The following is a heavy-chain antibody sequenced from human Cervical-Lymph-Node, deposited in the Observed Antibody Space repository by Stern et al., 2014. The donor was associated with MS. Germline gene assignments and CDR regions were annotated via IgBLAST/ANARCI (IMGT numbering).Heavy chain of an antibody. D-gene: IGHD6-19*01. Sequence: EQLVQSGAEVKKPGSSVKVSCKASGGTFSSYAISWVRQAPGQGLEWMGGIIPIFGSAHYAQKFQGRVTITADKSTSTAYMELSSLRSEDTAVYYCARPAVAGSGISGHAFDIWGQGTMVTVSS. CDR2: IIPIFGSA. V-gene: IGHV1-69*06. CDR3: ARPAVAGSGISGHAFDI. J-gene: IGHJ3*02. CDR1: GGTFSSYA.